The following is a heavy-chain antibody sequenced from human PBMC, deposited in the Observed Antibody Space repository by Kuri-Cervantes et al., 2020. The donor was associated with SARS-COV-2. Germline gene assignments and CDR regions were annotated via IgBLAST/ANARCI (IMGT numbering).Heavy chain of an antibody. CDR1: GYSFTSYW. D-gene: IGHD6-6*01. Sequence: GGSLRLSCQGSGYSFTSYWISWVRQTPGKGLEWMGNIDPSDSSTNYSPSFQGHVTISVDQSITTAYLQWSSLKASDTAMYYCARRLYGSSFDYWGQGTLVTVSS. CDR3: ARRLYGSSFDY. CDR2: IDPSDSST. V-gene: IGHV5-10-1*01. J-gene: IGHJ4*02.